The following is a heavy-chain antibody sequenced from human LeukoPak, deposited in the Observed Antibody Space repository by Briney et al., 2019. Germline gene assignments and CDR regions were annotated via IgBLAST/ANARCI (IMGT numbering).Heavy chain of an antibody. V-gene: IGHV4-34*01. CDR3: ARGKYDSGGYYLDY. CDR1: GYSISSGYY. Sequence: SETLSLTCAVSGYSISSGYYWSWIRQPPGKGLTWIGEINHSGTTNYNPSLKSRVTISLDTSKSQFSLMLSSVTAADTAVYYCARGKYDSGGYYLDYWGQGTLVTVSS. CDR2: INHSGTT. J-gene: IGHJ4*02. D-gene: IGHD3-22*01.